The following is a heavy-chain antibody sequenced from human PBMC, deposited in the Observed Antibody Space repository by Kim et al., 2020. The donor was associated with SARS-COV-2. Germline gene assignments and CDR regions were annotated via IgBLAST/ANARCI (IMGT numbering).Heavy chain of an antibody. V-gene: IGHV1-3*01. J-gene: IGHJ4*02. D-gene: IGHD3-10*01. Sequence: KFQGRVTITRDTSASTAYMELSSLRSEDTAVYYCARDLGFGEFPEPLFDYWGQGTLVTVSS. CDR3: ARDLGFGEFPEPLFDY.